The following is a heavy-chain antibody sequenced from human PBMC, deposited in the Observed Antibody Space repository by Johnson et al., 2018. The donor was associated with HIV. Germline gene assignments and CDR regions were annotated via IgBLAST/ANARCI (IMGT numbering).Heavy chain of an antibody. CDR3: AKYGGGGTYFSAFDI. Sequence: VQLVESGGGVVQPGRSLRLSCAASGFTFSIYAMTWVRQAPGRGLAWVSTIGGSGGTTYYADSVKGRFTISRDSSQNTMCLQMSSLRVEDTAVYYCAKYGGGGTYFSAFDIWGQGTKVTVSS. CDR1: GFTFSIYA. J-gene: IGHJ3*02. V-gene: IGHV3-23*04. CDR2: IGGSGGTT. D-gene: IGHD1-26*01.